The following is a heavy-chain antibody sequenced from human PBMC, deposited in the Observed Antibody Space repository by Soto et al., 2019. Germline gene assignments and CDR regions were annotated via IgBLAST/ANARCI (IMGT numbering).Heavy chain of an antibody. CDR2: INSDGSST. Sequence: EVQLVESGGGLVQPGGSLRLSCAASGFTFNSDWMHWVRQAPGKGLVWVSSINSDGSSTSYADSVKGRFTISRDNAKNTLYLQMNSPRAEDTAVYYCVRTSLVVAAATLEDYWGQGTLVTVSS. D-gene: IGHD2-15*01. V-gene: IGHV3-74*01. J-gene: IGHJ4*02. CDR3: VRTSLVVAAATLEDY. CDR1: GFTFNSDW.